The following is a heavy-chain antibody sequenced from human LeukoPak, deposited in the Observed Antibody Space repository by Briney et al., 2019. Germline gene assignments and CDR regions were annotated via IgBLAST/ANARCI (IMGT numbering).Heavy chain of an antibody. CDR1: GFTFDDYA. D-gene: IGHD3-22*01. CDR3: AAAYDSRGYDLEY. Sequence: GRCLRLSCAASGFTFDDYAMHWVRHAPGKGLEWVSGISWNSGSIGYADSVKGRFTISRDNAKNSLYLQMNSLRAEDMALYYCAAAYDSRGYDLEYWGQGTLVTVSS. J-gene: IGHJ4*02. V-gene: IGHV3-9*03. CDR2: ISWNSGSI.